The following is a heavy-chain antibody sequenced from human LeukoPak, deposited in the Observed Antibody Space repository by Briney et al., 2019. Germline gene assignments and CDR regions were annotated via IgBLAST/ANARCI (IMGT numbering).Heavy chain of an antibody. V-gene: IGHV4-61*01. CDR2: IYYSGTT. CDR3: ARLPPFDWLLSPDY. J-gene: IGHJ4*02. CDR1: GGFVSSGSFY. Sequence: SETLSLTCTDSGGFVSSGSFYWSWIRQPPGKGLEWVGYIYYSGTTNYNPSLKSRVTISVDRSKNQFSLKLSSVTAADTAVYYCARLPPFDWLLSPDYWGQGTLVTVSS. D-gene: IGHD3-9*01.